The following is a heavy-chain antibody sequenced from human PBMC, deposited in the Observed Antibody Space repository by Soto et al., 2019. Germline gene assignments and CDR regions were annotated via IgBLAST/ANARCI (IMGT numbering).Heavy chain of an antibody. Sequence: ASVKVSCKASGYTFTGYYMHWVRQAPGQGLEWMGWINPNSGGTNYAQKFQGWVTMTRDTSISTAYMELSRLRSDDTAVYYCARHYDSSGYDAFDIWGQGTMVTVSS. D-gene: IGHD3-22*01. J-gene: IGHJ3*02. CDR2: INPNSGGT. V-gene: IGHV1-2*04. CDR1: GYTFTGYY. CDR3: ARHYDSSGYDAFDI.